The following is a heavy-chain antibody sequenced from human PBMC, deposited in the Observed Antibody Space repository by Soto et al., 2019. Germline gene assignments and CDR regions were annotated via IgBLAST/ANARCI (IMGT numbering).Heavy chain of an antibody. V-gene: IGHV1-18*01. CDR1: GYTFTSYG. J-gene: IGHJ5*02. CDR3: ARDLFAYYYGSGILKHNWFDP. CDR2: ISAYNGNT. D-gene: IGHD3-10*01. Sequence: QVQLVQSGAEVKKPGASVKVSCKASGYTFTSYGISWVRQAPGQGLEWMGWISAYNGNTNYAQKLQGRVTMTTDTSTRKAAMGXRSLRSDDTAVYYCARDLFAYYYGSGILKHNWFDPWGQGTLVTVSS.